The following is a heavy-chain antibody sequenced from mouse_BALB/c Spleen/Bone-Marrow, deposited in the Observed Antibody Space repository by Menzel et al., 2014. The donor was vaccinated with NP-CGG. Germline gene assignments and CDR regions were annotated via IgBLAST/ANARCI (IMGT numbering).Heavy chain of an antibody. Sequence: QVQLQQSGAELARPGASAKMSCKASGYTFISYTIQWVKRRPGQGLEWVGYIAAGSGYTDYNQKFKYKTTLTADKSSSPAHMQLSSLTSAHPAVYYCAREARPGAWFPSWGQGTLVTVSA. CDR3: AREARPGAWFPS. CDR1: GYTFISYT. CDR2: IAAGSGYT. J-gene: IGHJ3*01. V-gene: IGHV1-4*02. D-gene: IGHD2-14*01.